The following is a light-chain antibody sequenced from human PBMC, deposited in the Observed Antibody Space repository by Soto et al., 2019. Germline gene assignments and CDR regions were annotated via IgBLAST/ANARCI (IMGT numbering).Light chain of an antibody. CDR1: NSDVGGYNY. CDR2: DVS. CDR3: SSYTSSSTYVV. V-gene: IGLV2-14*01. Sequence: QSVLTQPASVSGSPGQSITISCTGTNSDVGGYNYVSWYQQHPGKAPKLMIYDVSNRPSGVSNRFSGSKSGNTASLTISGLQAEVEADYYCSSYTSSSTYVVFGGGTKLTVL. J-gene: IGLJ2*01.